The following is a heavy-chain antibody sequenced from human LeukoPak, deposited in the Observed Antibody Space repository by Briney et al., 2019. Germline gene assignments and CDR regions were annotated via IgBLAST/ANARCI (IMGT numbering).Heavy chain of an antibody. CDR1: GFTFSSYW. V-gene: IGHV3-7*01. CDR2: IKQDGSEK. D-gene: IGHD2-2*01. Sequence: GGSLRLSCAASGFTFSSYWMSWVRQAPGKGLEWVANIKQDGSEKYYVDSVKGRFTISRDNAKNSLYLQMNSLRAEDTAVYYCARQCGRTSCSRRGFDPWGQGTLVTVSS. J-gene: IGHJ5*02. CDR3: ARQCGRTSCSRRGFDP.